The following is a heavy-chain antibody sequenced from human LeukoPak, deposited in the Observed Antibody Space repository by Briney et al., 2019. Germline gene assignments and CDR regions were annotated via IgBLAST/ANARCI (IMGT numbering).Heavy chain of an antibody. Sequence: GGSLRLSCAASGFTFSSYAMSWVRQAPGKGLEWVSAISGSGGSTYYADSVKGRFTISRDNSKNTLYLQMNSLRAEETAVYYCAKVDEAYYYDSSGFYRGDYWGQGTLVTVSS. CDR3: AKVDEAYYYDSSGFYRGDY. CDR2: ISGSGGST. V-gene: IGHV3-23*01. CDR1: GFTFSSYA. D-gene: IGHD3-22*01. J-gene: IGHJ4*02.